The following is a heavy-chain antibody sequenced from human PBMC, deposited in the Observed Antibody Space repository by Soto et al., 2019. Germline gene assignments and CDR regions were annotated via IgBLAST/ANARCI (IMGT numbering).Heavy chain of an antibody. CDR2: IYYSGST. J-gene: IGHJ4*02. Sequence: SETLSLTCTVSGGSISRYYWSWIRQPPGKGLEWIGYIYYSGSTNYNPSLKSRVTISVDTSKNQFSLKLSSVTAADTAVYYCARGVYQDHDYGEGYFDYWGQGTLVTVSS. D-gene: IGHD4-17*01. CDR1: GGSISRYY. V-gene: IGHV4-59*01. CDR3: ARGVYQDHDYGEGYFDY.